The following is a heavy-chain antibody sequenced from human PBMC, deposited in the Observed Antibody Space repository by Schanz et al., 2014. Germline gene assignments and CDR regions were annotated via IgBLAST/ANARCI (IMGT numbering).Heavy chain of an antibody. Sequence: EVHLLESRGGLVEPGGSLRLSCATSGFSLDIFAVSWVRQAPGKGLEWVSSFNDGGVNKYYADSVKGRFTISSDNSKSTLYLQMSSLRAEDTAVYYCAKSQGSSFDSWGQGTLVTVSS. V-gene: IGHV3-23*01. CDR2: FNDGGVNK. D-gene: IGHD6-13*01. J-gene: IGHJ4*02. CDR1: GFSLDIFA. CDR3: AKSQGSSFDS.